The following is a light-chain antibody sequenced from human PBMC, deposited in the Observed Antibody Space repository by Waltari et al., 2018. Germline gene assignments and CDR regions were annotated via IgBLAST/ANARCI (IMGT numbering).Light chain of an antibody. CDR3: QHFNSYPLT. V-gene: IGKV1-9*01. CDR1: QGIGRF. J-gene: IGKJ4*01. CDR2: VAS. Sequence: DIQLTQSPSFLSASVGDRVTITCRASQGIGRFLAWYQQKPGQAPKLLIKVASTLQSDVPSRFSGSGSGTEFTLTISSLQPEDFATYYCQHFNSYPLTFGGGSKVDVK.